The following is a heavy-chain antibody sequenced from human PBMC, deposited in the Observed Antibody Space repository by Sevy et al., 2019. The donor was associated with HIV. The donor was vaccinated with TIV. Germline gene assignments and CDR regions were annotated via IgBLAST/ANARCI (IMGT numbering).Heavy chain of an antibody. V-gene: IGHV3-21*01. CDR1: GFTFSSYS. CDR3: ARDRWVGAFDI. CDR2: ISSSSSYI. D-gene: IGHD1-26*01. J-gene: IGHJ3*02. Sequence: GGSLRLSCAASGFTFSSYSMNWVRQAPGKGLEWVSSISSSSSYIYYTDSVKGRCTIARDNAKNSLYLQMNSLRAEDTAVYYCARDRWVGAFDIWGQGTMVTVSS.